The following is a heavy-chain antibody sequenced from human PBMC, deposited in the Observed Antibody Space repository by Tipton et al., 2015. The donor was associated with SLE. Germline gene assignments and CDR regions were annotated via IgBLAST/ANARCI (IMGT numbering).Heavy chain of an antibody. Sequence: SLRLSCMASGSIFSSYGMHWVRQAPGKGLEWVAVIRYHGSDTLYANSVKGRFTISRDNSHNTMYLQMNSLRLEDTALYYCAKDWRWQQPHYGMNVWGPGTSVTVSS. D-gene: IGHD2-15*01. V-gene: IGHV3-30*02. CDR3: AKDWRWQQPHYGMNV. CDR2: IRYHGSDT. CDR1: GSIFSSYG. J-gene: IGHJ6*02.